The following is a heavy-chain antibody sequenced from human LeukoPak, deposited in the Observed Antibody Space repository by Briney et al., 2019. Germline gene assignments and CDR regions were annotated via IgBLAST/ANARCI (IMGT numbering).Heavy chain of an antibody. J-gene: IGHJ3*02. CDR2: ISYDGSNK. CDR3: AKGRGSGWLKGLI. D-gene: IGHD6-19*01. V-gene: IGHV3-30*18. Sequence: AGGSLRLSCAASGFTFSSCGMHWVRQAPGKGLEWVAVISYDGSNKYYADSVKGRFTISRDNSKNTLYLQMNSLRAEDTAVYYCAKGRGSGWLKGLIWGQGTMVTVSS. CDR1: GFTFSSCG.